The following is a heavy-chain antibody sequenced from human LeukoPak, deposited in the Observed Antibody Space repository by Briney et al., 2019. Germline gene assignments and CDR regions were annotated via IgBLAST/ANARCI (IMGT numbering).Heavy chain of an antibody. CDR2: INPNNGGT. CDR3: ARDPRVGRAVGWFAP. CDR1: GYTFTGYY. D-gene: IGHD3-10*01. Sequence: ASVKVSFKSSGYTFTGYYMHWVRQAPGQGLEWMGLINPNNGGTNYAQKFQGRVTMTRDTSISTAYMELSRLTSDETAVYSWARDPRVGRAVGWFAPWGQGTLVTVSS. V-gene: IGHV1-2*02. J-gene: IGHJ5*02.